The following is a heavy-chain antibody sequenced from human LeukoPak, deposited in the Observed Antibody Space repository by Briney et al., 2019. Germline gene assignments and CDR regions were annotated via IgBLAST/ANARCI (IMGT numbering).Heavy chain of an antibody. V-gene: IGHV1-46*01. J-gene: IGHJ1*01. Sequence: ASVKVSCKASGYTFTSYYMHWVPQAPGQGLEWMGIINPSGGSTSYAQKFQGRVTMTRDTSTSTVYMELSSLRSEDTAVYYCARAFKGILGYCSGGSCYSGAQYFQHWGQGTLVTVSS. CDR3: ARAFKGILGYCSGGSCYSGAQYFQH. D-gene: IGHD2-15*01. CDR2: INPSGGST. CDR1: GYTFTSYY.